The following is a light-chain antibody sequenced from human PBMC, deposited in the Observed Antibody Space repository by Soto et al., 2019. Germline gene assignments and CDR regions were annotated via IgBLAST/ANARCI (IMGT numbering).Light chain of an antibody. CDR1: SGHSSYA. CDR2: LNSDGSH. V-gene: IGLV4-69*01. CDR3: QTWGTGIHVV. Sequence: QSVLTQSPSASASLGASVKLTCTLSSGHSSYAIAWHQQQPEKGPRYLMKLNSDGSHSKGDGIPDRFSGSSSGAERYLTIPSLQSEDEADYYCQTWGTGIHVVFGGGTKVTVL. J-gene: IGLJ2*01.